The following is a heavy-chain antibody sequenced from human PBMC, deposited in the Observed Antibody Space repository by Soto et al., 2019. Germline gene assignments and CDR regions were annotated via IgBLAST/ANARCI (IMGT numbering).Heavy chain of an antibody. CDR2: IYTSGST. V-gene: IGHV4-4*07. CDR3: ARNHYYGSGSHPFDY. Sequence: SETLSLTCTVSGGSISSYYWIWIRQPAGKGLEWIGRIYTSGSTNYNPSLKSRVTMSVDTSKNQFSLKLSSVTAADTAVYYCARNHYYGSGSHPFDYWGQGTLVTVSS. J-gene: IGHJ4*02. CDR1: GGSISSYY. D-gene: IGHD3-10*01.